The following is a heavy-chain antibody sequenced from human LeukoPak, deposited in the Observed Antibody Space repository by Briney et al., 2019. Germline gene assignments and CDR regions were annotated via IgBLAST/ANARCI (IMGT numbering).Heavy chain of an antibody. V-gene: IGHV3-48*03. CDR1: GFTFSSYE. Sequence: PGGSLRLSCAASGFTFSSYEMNWVRQAPGKGLEWVSYISSSGSTIYYADSVKGRFTISRDNAKNSLYLQMNSLRAEDTAVYYCARAPSGGDSRGYFDLWGRGTLVTVSS. CDR2: ISSSGSTI. J-gene: IGHJ2*01. CDR3: ARAPSGGDSRGYFDL. D-gene: IGHD2-21*02.